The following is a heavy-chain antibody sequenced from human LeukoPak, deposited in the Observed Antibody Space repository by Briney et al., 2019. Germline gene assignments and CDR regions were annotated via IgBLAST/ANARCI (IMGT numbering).Heavy chain of an antibody. CDR3: ARRYSGSYGLYSHHSMDV. V-gene: IGHV4-34*01. D-gene: IGHD1-26*01. CDR1: GGSFSGYY. J-gene: IGHJ6*03. Sequence: SETLSLTCAVYGGSFSGYYRSWIRQPSGKGLEWIGEINHSGTTNYNSSLKSRVTVSVDTSKNQFSLKLSSVTAADKAVYYCARRYSGSYGLYSHHSMDVWGKGTTVTVSS. CDR2: INHSGTT.